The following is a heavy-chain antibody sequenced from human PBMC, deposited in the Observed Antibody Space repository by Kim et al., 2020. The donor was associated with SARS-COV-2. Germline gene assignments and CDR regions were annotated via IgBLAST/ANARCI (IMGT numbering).Heavy chain of an antibody. Sequence: ASVKVSCKASGYTFTSYYMHWVRQAPGQGLEWMGIINPSGGSTSYAQKFQGRVTMTRDTSTSTVYMELSSLRSEDTAVYYCARDKEVRYFDWLGGSNYYYYGMDVWGQGTTVTVSS. V-gene: IGHV1-46*01. CDR1: GYTFTSYY. CDR3: ARDKEVRYFDWLGGSNYYYYGMDV. D-gene: IGHD3-9*01. CDR2: INPSGGST. J-gene: IGHJ6*02.